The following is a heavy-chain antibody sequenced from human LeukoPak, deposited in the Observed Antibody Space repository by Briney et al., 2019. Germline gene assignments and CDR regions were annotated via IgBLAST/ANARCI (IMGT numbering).Heavy chain of an antibody. V-gene: IGHV3-30*18. CDR2: ISYDGSNK. J-gene: IGHJ4*02. CDR1: GFTFSSYG. D-gene: IGHD1-26*01. CDR3: AKWDLGDYDY. Sequence: GGSLRLSCAASGFTFSSYGMHWVRQAPGKGLEWVAVISYDGSNKYYADSVKGRFTISRDNSKNTLYLQMNSLRAEDTVVYYCAKWDLGDYDYWGQGTLVTVSS.